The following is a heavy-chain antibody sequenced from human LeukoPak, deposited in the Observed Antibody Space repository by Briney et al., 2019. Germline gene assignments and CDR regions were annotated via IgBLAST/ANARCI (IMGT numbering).Heavy chain of an antibody. CDR2: ISYDGNNR. V-gene: IGHV3-30-3*01. CDR1: GFTFSSYA. CDR3: ARRKDIVTTKAAFDI. D-gene: IGHD3-9*01. J-gene: IGHJ3*02. Sequence: PGGSLRLSCAASGFTFSSYAMRWVRQAPGKGLEWVAIISYDGNNRYYADSVKGRFTISRDNSNNTLYLQMNSLRGDDTAVYSCARRKDIVTTKAAFDIWGQGTMVTVSS.